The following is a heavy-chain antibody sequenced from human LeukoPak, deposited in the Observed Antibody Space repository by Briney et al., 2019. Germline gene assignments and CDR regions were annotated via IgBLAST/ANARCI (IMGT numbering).Heavy chain of an antibody. V-gene: IGHV4-59*12. CDR1: GGSISSYY. Sequence: SETLSLTCTVSGGSISSYYWSWIRQPPGKGLEWIGYIYYSGSTNYNPSLKSRVAMSVDTSKNHFSLKLSSVTAADTAVYYCARGNWVDYWGQGTLVTVSS. CDR3: ARGNWVDY. D-gene: IGHD7-27*01. CDR2: IYYSGST. J-gene: IGHJ4*02.